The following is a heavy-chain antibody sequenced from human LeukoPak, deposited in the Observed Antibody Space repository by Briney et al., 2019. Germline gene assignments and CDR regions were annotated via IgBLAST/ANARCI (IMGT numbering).Heavy chain of an antibody. CDR1: GGSISSSSYY. J-gene: IGHJ1*01. Sequence: SETLSLTCTVSGGSISSSSYYWGWIRQPPGKGREGIGSIFYSGSTYYNPSLKSRVIISVDTSKNQFSLKLSSVTAADTAVYYCARHPSIAAAGGYFQHWGQGTLVTVSS. D-gene: IGHD6-13*01. V-gene: IGHV4-39*01. CDR2: IFYSGST. CDR3: ARHPSIAAAGGYFQH.